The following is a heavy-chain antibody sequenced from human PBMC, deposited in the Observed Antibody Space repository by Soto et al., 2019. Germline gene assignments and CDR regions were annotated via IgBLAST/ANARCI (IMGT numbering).Heavy chain of an antibody. CDR3: ARHYYDSSGYPTMDV. CDR1: GFTFSSYE. CDR2: ISSSGSTI. V-gene: IGHV3-48*03. D-gene: IGHD3-22*01. J-gene: IGHJ6*02. Sequence: GGSLRLSCAASGFTFSSYEMNWVRQAPGKGLEWVSYISSSGSTIYYADSVKGRFTISRDNAKNSLYLQMNSLRAEDTAVYYCARHYYDSSGYPTMDVWGQGATVTVSS.